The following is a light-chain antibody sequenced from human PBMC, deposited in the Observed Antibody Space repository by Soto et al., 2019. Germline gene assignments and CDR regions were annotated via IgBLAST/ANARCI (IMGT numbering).Light chain of an antibody. Sequence: QSVLTQPPSASGSPGQSVTISCTGTSSDVGAYNYVSWYQQHAGKAPKLVIYEVTKRPSGVPDRFSGSKSANTASLTVSGLQAEDEADYYCSSFASSNTWLFGRGT. J-gene: IGLJ3*02. CDR2: EVT. V-gene: IGLV2-8*01. CDR1: SSDVGAYNY. CDR3: SSFASSNTWL.